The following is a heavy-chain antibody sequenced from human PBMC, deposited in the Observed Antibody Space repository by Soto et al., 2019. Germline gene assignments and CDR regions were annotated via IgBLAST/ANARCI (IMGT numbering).Heavy chain of an antibody. Sequence: HPGGSLRLSCAASGFTFSSYWMHWVRQAPGKGLVWVSRINSDGSSTSYADSVKGRFTISRDNAKNTLYLQMNSLRAEDTAVYYCARDVVVVPAAINRWFDPWGQGTLVTVSS. D-gene: IGHD2-2*01. V-gene: IGHV3-74*01. CDR2: INSDGSST. CDR3: ARDVVVVPAAINRWFDP. J-gene: IGHJ5*02. CDR1: GFTFSSYW.